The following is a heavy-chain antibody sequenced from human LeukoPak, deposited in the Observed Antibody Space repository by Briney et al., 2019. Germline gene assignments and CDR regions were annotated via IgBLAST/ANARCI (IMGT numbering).Heavy chain of an antibody. CDR1: GFSFDDLG. J-gene: IGHJ5*02. CDR2: ISGSGGST. V-gene: IGHV3-20*04. CDR3: ATDGAGFDT. Sequence: GGSLRLSCAASGFSFDDLGMTWVRQVPGKGLEWVSAISGSGGSTYYADSVKGRFTISRDNAKKSLYLEMNNLRAEDTAVYYCATDGAGFDTWGQGVLVTVSS.